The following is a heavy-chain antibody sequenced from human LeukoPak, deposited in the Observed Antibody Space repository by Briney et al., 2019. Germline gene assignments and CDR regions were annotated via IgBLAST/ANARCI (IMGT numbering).Heavy chain of an antibody. J-gene: IGHJ3*01. Sequence: TGGPLRLSCTASGFIFRDHAMSWFRQAPGKGLEWVGFIRTRTYSETTKHAASVKGRFTISRDDSNDIAYLQMNSLKTEDTAVYYCSRNSGTLTGWPFDVWGQGTMVTVSS. CDR3: SRNSGTLTGWPFDV. CDR1: GFIFRDHA. D-gene: IGHD5-12*01. V-gene: IGHV3-49*03. CDR2: IRTRTYSETT.